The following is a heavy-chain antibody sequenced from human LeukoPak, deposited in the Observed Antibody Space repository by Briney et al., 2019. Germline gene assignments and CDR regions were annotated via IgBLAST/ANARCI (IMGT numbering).Heavy chain of an antibody. V-gene: IGHV3-30*18. CDR1: GFTFSSYG. CDR3: AKDALSTLIVVVTALGA. D-gene: IGHD2-21*02. CDR2: ISYDGSNK. Sequence: GGSLRLSYAASGFTFSSYGMHWVRQAPGKGLEWVAVISYDGSNKYYADSVKGRFTISRDNSKNTLYLQMNSLRAEDTAVYYCAKDALSTLIVVVTALGAWGQGTLVTVSS. J-gene: IGHJ4*02.